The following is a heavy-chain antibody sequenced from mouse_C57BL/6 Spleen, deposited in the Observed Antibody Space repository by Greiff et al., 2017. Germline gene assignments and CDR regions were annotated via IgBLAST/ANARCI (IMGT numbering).Heavy chain of an antibody. CDR2: IYPSDSET. CDR3: ASWGYGSVSGGFAY. D-gene: IGHD1-1*01. Sequence: QVQLQQPGAELVRPGSSVKLSCKASGYTFTSYWMDWVKQRPGQGLEWIGNIYPSDSETHYNQKFKDKATLTVDKSSSTSYMQLSSLTSGDSAVYDCASWGYGSVSGGFAYWGQGTLVTVSA. J-gene: IGHJ3*01. CDR1: GYTFTSYW. V-gene: IGHV1-61*01.